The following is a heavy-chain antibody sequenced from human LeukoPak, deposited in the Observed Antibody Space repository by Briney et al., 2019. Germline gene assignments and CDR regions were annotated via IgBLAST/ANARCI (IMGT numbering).Heavy chain of an antibody. D-gene: IGHD3-16*01. CDR3: ARGPWGNQFDY. J-gene: IGHJ4*02. CDR2: IYNSGST. V-gene: IGHV4-61*01. Sequence: SETLSLTCSVSGGSLSSDSYFWNWVRQPPGRGLEWIGYIYNSGSTNYNPSLKSRITISVDISKNQFALKLRSVTAADTAIYYCARGPWGNQFDYWGQGTLVTVSS. CDR1: GGSLSSDSYF.